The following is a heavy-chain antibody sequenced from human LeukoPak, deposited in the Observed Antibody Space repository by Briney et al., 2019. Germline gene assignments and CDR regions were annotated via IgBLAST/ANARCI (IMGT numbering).Heavy chain of an antibody. CDR2: ISSDGDST. J-gene: IGHJ4*02. CDR1: RFIFSRYA. V-gene: IGHV3-64D*06. D-gene: IGHD2-2*01. Sequence: GGSLRLSCSASRFIFSRYAMHWVRQPPGKGLYYVAAISSDGDSTYYADSVKGRFTISRDNSKNTLSLQMSSLKPEDTAVYYCVKTFGYCSSTSCYVFDYWGQGTLVTVSS. CDR3: VKTFGYCSSTSCYVFDY.